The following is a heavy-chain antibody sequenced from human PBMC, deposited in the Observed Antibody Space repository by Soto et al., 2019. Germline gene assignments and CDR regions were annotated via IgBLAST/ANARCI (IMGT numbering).Heavy chain of an antibody. CDR1: GFTFSSYG. J-gene: IGHJ4*02. V-gene: IGHV3-30*18. CDR3: AKEERTLKRFLEWLFLRD. Sequence: QVQLVESGGGVVQPGRSLRLSCAASGFTFSSYGMHWVRQAPGKGLEWVAVISYDGSNKYYADSVKGRFAISRDNSKNTLYLQMNSLRAEDTAVYYCAKEERTLKRFLEWLFLRDWGQGTLVTVSS. D-gene: IGHD3-3*01. CDR2: ISYDGSNK.